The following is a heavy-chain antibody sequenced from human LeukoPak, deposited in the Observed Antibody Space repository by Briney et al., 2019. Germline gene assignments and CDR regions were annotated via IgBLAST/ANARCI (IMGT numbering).Heavy chain of an antibody. V-gene: IGHV3-30-3*01. CDR1: GFTFSNYA. Sequence: GGSLRLSCAASGFTFSNYAMHWVRQAPAKGLEWVAVISYDASNKYYADSVKGRFTISRDNSKNTLYLQMNSLRAEDMAVYCCARPPFGDGYNDALDIWGQGTMVTVSS. CDR2: ISYDASNK. J-gene: IGHJ3*02. CDR3: ARPPFGDGYNDALDI. D-gene: IGHD5-24*01.